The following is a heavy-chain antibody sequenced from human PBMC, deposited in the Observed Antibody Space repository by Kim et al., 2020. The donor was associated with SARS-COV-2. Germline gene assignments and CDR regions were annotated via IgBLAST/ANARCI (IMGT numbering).Heavy chain of an antibody. D-gene: IGHD3-10*01. CDR3: VKDLYYYSSGSYYNDY. V-gene: IGHV3-64D*09. J-gene: IGHJ4*02. CDR1: GFTFSSYA. Sequence: GGSLRLSCSASGFTFSSYAMHWVRQAPGKGLEYVSAISSNGGSTYYADSVKGRFTISRDNSKNTLYLQMSSLRAEDTAVYYCVKDLYYYSSGSYYNDYWGQGTLVTVSS. CDR2: ISSNGGST.